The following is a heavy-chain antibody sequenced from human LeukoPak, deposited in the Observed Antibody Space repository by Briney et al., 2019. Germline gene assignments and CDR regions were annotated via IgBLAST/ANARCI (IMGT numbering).Heavy chain of an antibody. V-gene: IGHV3-53*01. CDR2: IYGGGST. J-gene: IGHJ3*02. CDR1: GITVSSYY. D-gene: IGHD4-11*01. CDR3: TRHQYDAFEI. Sequence: GGSLRLSCAASGITVSSYYMSWVRQAPGKGLEWVSVIYGGGSTYYADSAKGRFAISRDNSKNTLYLQISSLRAEDTAIYYCTRHQYDAFEIWGQGTMVTVSS.